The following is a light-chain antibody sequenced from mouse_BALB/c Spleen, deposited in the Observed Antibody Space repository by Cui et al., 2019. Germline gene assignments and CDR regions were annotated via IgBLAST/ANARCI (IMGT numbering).Light chain of an antibody. J-gene: IGKJ2*01. V-gene: IGKV6-23*01. CDR2: GAT. CDR1: QDVGTA. CDR3: QQYSSYPDT. Sequence: DIVMTQSHKFMSTSVGDRVSITCKASQDVGTAVAWYQQKPGQSPKLLIYGATTRHTGVPDRFTGSGSGTDFTLTISNVQSEDLADYFCQQYSSYPDTFGGGTKLEIK.